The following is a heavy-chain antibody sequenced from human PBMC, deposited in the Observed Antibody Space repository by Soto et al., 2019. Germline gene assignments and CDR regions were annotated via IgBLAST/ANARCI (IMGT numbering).Heavy chain of an antibody. CDR1: GYTFTSYG. CDR3: ARAYSSSWYAGMTGNYYYYGMDV. V-gene: IGHV1-18*01. CDR2: ISAYNGNT. J-gene: IGHJ6*02. D-gene: IGHD6-13*01. Sequence: QVQLVQSGAEVKKPGASVKVSCKASGYTFTSYGISWVRQAPGQGLEWMGWISAYNGNTNYAQKLQGRVTMTTDTSTSRAYMELRSLRSDDTAVYYCARAYSSSWYAGMTGNYYYYGMDVWGQGTTVTGSS.